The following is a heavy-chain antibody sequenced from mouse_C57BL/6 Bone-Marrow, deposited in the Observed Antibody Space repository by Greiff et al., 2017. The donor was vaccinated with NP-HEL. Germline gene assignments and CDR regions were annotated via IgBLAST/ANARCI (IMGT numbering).Heavy chain of an antibody. J-gene: IGHJ2*01. V-gene: IGHV1-69*01. D-gene: IGHD1-1*01. CDR3: ARCGVVDYFDY. Sequence: VQLQQPGAELVMPGASVKLSCKASGYTFTSYWMHWVKQRPGQGLEWIGEIDPSDSYTNYNQKFKGKSTLTVDKSSSTAYMQLSSLTSEDSAVYYCARCGVVDYFDYWGQGTTLTVSS. CDR1: GYTFTSYW. CDR2: IDPSDSYT.